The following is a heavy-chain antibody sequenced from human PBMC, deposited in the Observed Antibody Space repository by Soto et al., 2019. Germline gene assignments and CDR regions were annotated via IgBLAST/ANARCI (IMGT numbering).Heavy chain of an antibody. J-gene: IGHJ6*02. CDR2: TYYRSKWYS. CDR1: GDSVSSNLAS. Sequence: PSQTLSLTCVISGDSVSSNLASWSWIRQSPSRGLEWLGRTYYRSKWYSYYALSVKSRITINPDTSKNQFSLRLSSVTAADTAVYYCARGPPPTGPNYYYYYGMDVWGQGTTVTVSS. V-gene: IGHV6-1*01. D-gene: IGHD3-10*01. CDR3: ARGPPPTGPNYYYYYGMDV.